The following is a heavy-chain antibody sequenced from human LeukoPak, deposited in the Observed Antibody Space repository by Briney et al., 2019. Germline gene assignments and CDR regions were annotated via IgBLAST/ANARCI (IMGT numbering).Heavy chain of an antibody. CDR2: IIPIFGTA. CDR1: GGTFNSYA. J-gene: IGHJ6*02. D-gene: IGHD2-15*01. Sequence: SVKVSCKASGGTFNSYAISWVRQAPGQGLEWMGGIIPIFGTANYAQKFQERVTITRDMSTSTAYMEVSSLRSEDTAVYYCAATVHYCSGGGCYNYYYGMDVWGQGTTVTVSS. CDR3: AATVHYCSGGGCYNYYYGMDV. V-gene: IGHV1-69*05.